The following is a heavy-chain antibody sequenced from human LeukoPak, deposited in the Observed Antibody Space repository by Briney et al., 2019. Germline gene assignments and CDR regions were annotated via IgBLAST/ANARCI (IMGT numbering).Heavy chain of an antibody. D-gene: IGHD6-19*01. J-gene: IGHJ3*02. Sequence: GASVKVSCKASGYTFTSYDINWVRQATGQGLEWMGWMNPNSGNTGYAQKFQGRVTMTRNTSISTAYMELSSLRSEDTAVYYCARGYRYSSGWYDALDIWGQGTMVTVSS. CDR1: GYTFTSYD. CDR3: ARGYRYSSGWYDALDI. CDR2: MNPNSGNT. V-gene: IGHV1-8*01.